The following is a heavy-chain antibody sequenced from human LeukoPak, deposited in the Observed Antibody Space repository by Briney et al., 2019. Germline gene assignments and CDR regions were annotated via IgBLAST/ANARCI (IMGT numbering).Heavy chain of an antibody. V-gene: IGHV4-59*08. D-gene: IGHD2-21*01. CDR1: GGSISSYY. CDR3: ARSVMVEGAYYYYYGMDV. Sequence: PSETLSLTCTVSGGSISSYYWSWIRQPPGKGLEWIGYIYYSGSTNYNPSLKSRVTISVDTSRNQFSLKLSSVTAADTAVYYCARSVMVEGAYYYYYGMDVWGQGTTVIVSS. CDR2: IYYSGST. J-gene: IGHJ6*02.